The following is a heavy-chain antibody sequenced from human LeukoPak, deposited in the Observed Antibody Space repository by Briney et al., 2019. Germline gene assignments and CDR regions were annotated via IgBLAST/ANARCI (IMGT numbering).Heavy chain of an antibody. J-gene: IGHJ4*02. CDR1: GFTFSSYW. CDR3: ASFLAIPAAALDY. CDR2: IYYSGTT. V-gene: IGHV4-59*05. Sequence: PGGSLRLSCAASGFTFSSYWMHWIRQPPGKAREGIGSIYYSGTTYYNPSLKSRVTISVDTSKNQFSLKLSSVTAADTAVYYCASFLAIPAAALDYWGQGTLVTVSS. D-gene: IGHD2-2*01.